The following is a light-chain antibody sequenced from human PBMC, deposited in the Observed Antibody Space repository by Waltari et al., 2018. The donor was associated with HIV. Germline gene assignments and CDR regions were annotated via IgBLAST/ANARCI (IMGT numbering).Light chain of an antibody. V-gene: IGLV2-8*01. Sequence: QSALTQPPSASGSPGQSVTISCTGTSSDVGSYNFVSWYQQHPGKGPKLRIFEVSKRPPRFPYRFSCSKSGTPSSLTVSGLQPEDEADYYCSSYAGSNNLLFGGVTKLTVL. CDR2: EVS. CDR1: SSDVGSYNF. J-gene: IGLJ3*02. CDR3: SSYAGSNNLL.